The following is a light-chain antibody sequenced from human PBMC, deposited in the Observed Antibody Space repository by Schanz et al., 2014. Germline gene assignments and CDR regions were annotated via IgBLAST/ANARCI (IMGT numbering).Light chain of an antibody. V-gene: IGLV2-11*01. CDR2: DVS. J-gene: IGLJ3*02. CDR3: SSYAGSNKEV. CDR1: SSDAGGFTY. Sequence: QSALTQPRSVSGSPGQSVTISCTGVSSDAGGFTYVSWYQQLPGKAPKLMIYDVSKRPSGVPDRFSGSKSGNTASLTVSGLQAEDEADYYCSSYAGSNKEVFGGGTKLTVL.